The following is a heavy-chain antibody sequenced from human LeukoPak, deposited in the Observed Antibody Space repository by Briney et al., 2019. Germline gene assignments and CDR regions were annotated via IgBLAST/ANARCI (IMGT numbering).Heavy chain of an antibody. D-gene: IGHD6-19*01. V-gene: IGHV1-69*04. CDR2: IIPILGIA. CDR1: GGTFSSYA. Sequence: SVKVSCKASGGTFSSYAISWVRQAPGQGLEWMGRIIPILGIANYAQKFQGRVTMTRDTSTSTVYMELSSLRSEDTAVYYCARGEQWLVLAYWGQGTLVTVSS. CDR3: ARGEQWLVLAY. J-gene: IGHJ4*02.